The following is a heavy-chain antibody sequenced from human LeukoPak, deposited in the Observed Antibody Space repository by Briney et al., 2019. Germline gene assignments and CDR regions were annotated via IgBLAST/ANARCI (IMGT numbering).Heavy chain of an antibody. Sequence: GGSLRLSCAASEFTFSNYSMNWVRQAPGKGLEWVSSISSSGSYIFNADSVKGRFTISRDNAKNSLYLQMNSLRPEDTALYYCAKDVQMTRNDYYNYFDYWGQGTLVTVSS. D-gene: IGHD3-22*01. CDR2: ISSSGSYI. J-gene: IGHJ4*02. CDR1: EFTFSNYS. CDR3: AKDVQMTRNDYYNYFDY. V-gene: IGHV3-21*04.